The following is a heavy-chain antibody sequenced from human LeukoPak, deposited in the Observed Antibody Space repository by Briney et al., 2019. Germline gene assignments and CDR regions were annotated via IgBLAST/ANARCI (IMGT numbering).Heavy chain of an antibody. CDR2: INEGASII. D-gene: IGHD2-21*01. CDR1: GFTFSTYE. CDR3: AKAPVTSCRGAYCYPFDS. Sequence: GGSLRLSCAASGFTFSTYEMNWVRQAPGKGLEWVSHINEGASIIYYADSVKGRFTISRDNAKNSLYLQMNSLRAEDAAVYFCAKAPVTSCRGAYCYPFDSWGQGTLVTVSS. J-gene: IGHJ4*02. V-gene: IGHV3-48*03.